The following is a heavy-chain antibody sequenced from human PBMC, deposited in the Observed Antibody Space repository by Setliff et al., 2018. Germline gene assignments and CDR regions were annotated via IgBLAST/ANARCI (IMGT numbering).Heavy chain of an antibody. CDR2: IYTSGST. V-gene: IGHV4-4*07. J-gene: IGHJ6*03. Sequence: PSETLSLTCTVSGGSISSYYWSWIRQPAGKGREWIGRIYTSGSTHYNPSLKSRVTISVDTSKNQFSLKLSSVTAADTAVYYCARTSRDGATYMDVWGKGTTVTVSS. CDR3: ARTSRDGATYMDV. D-gene: IGHD3-10*01. CDR1: GGSISSYY.